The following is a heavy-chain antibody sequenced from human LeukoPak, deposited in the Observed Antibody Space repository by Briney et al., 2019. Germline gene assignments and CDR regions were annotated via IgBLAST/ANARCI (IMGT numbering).Heavy chain of an antibody. Sequence: PGGSLRLSCAASGFTFSSYGMHWVRQAPGKGLEWVAVISYDGSNKYYADSVKGRFTISRDNSKNTLYLQMNSLRAEDTAVYYCAKPDRDDFWSGSYDYWGQGTLVTVSS. V-gene: IGHV3-30*18. D-gene: IGHD3-3*01. CDR3: AKPDRDDFWSGSYDY. J-gene: IGHJ4*02. CDR2: ISYDGSNK. CDR1: GFTFSSYG.